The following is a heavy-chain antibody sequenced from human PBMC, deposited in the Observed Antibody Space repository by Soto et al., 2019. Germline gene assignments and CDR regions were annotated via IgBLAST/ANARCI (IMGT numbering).Heavy chain of an antibody. CDR3: AYTSSSGGWFDP. CDR2: TKYRSKWYN. CDR1: GDSVSGNSAA. Sequence: SQTLSLTCAISGDSVSGNSAAWNWIRQSPSRGLEWLGKTKYRSKWYNDYAASVKSRITINADTSKNQFSLQLNSVTPEDTAVYYCAYTSSSGGWFDPWGQGTLVTVSS. J-gene: IGHJ5*02. V-gene: IGHV6-1*01. D-gene: IGHD6-6*01.